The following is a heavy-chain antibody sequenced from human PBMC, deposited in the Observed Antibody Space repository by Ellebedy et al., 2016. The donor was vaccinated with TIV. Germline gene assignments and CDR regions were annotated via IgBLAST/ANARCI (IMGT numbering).Heavy chain of an antibody. CDR2: ISGSGGST. J-gene: IGHJ6*02. CDR3: AKDFGGPYGDYVGGHLQFYYYGMDV. Sequence: GGSLRLXXAASGFTFSSYAMSWVRQAPGKGLEWVSAISGSGGSTYYADSVKGRFTISRDNSKNTLYLQMNSLRAEDTAVYYCAKDFGGPYGDYVGGHLQFYYYGMDVWGQGTTVTVSS. D-gene: IGHD4-17*01. V-gene: IGHV3-23*01. CDR1: GFTFSSYA.